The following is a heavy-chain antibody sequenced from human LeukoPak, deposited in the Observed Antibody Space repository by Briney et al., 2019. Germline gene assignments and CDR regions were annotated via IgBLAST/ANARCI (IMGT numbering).Heavy chain of an antibody. V-gene: IGHV1-8*01. D-gene: IGHD6-19*01. CDR2: MNPNSGNT. J-gene: IGHJ6*02. CDR1: GYTFTSYD. CDR3: ARHSSGWYGYYYYGMDV. Sequence: ASVKVSCTASGYTFTSYDINWVRQATGQGLEWMGWMNPNSGNTGYAQKFQGRVTMTRNTSISTAYMELSSLRSEDTAVYYCARHSSGWYGYYYYGMDVWGQGTTVTVSS.